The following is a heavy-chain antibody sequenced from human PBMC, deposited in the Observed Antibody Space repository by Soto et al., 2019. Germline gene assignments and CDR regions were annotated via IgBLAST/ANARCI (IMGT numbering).Heavy chain of an antibody. CDR2: IYPGDSDT. D-gene: IGHD6-13*01. Sequence: HGESLKISCKGSGDSFTIYWSGWVRQMPGKGLEWMGIIYPGDSDTRYSPSFQGQVTISADKSISTAYLQWSSLKASDTAMYYCTRGSGYSSSWNAFDIWGQGTMVTVSS. CDR1: GDSFTIYW. J-gene: IGHJ3*02. V-gene: IGHV5-51*01. CDR3: TRGSGYSSSWNAFDI.